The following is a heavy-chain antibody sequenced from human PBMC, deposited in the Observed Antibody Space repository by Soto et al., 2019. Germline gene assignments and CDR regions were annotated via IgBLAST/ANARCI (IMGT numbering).Heavy chain of an antibody. CDR3: ARHGALNVPGEYYGMDV. CDR2: IYYSGST. V-gene: IGHV4-39*01. Sequence: SETLSLTCTVSGGSISSSSYYWGWIRQPPGKGLEWIGSIYYSGSTYYNPSLKSRVTISVDTSKNQFSLKLSSVTAADTAVYYCARHGALNVPGEYYGMDVWGQGTTVTVPS. CDR1: GGSISSSSYY. D-gene: IGHD3-10*01. J-gene: IGHJ6*02.